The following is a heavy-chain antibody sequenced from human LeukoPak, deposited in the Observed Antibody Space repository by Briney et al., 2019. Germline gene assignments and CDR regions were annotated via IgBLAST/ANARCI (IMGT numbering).Heavy chain of an antibody. J-gene: IGHJ6*03. CDR1: GGSISSSSYY. D-gene: IGHD3-3*01. V-gene: IGHV4-39*07. CDR3: ARDRSDFWSGDRYYYYMDV. CDR2: IYYSGST. Sequence: SETLSLTCTVFGGSISSSSYYWGWIRQPPGKGLEWIGSIYYSGSTYYNPSLKSRVTMSVDTSKNQFSLKLSSVTAADTAVYYCARDRSDFWSGDRYYYYMDVWGKGTTVTVSS.